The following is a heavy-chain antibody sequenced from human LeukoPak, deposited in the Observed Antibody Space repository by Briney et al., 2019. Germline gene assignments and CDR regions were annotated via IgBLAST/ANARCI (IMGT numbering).Heavy chain of an antibody. CDR2: IIPIFGTA. Sequence: GASVKVSFKASGGTFTSYASSWVRQAPGQGVEGMGRIIPIFGTANYAQKFQGRVTITTDESTSTAYMELSSLRSEDTAVYYCAREYYDSSGFIDYWGQGTLVTVSS. J-gene: IGHJ4*02. V-gene: IGHV1-69*05. CDR1: GGTFTSYA. CDR3: AREYYDSSGFIDY. D-gene: IGHD3-22*01.